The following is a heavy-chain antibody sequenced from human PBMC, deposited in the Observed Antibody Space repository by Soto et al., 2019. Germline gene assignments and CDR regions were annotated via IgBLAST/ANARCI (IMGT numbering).Heavy chain of an antibody. Sequence: QINLIESGPTLVKPTQTLTLTCTFSGFSLSTSGAAVGWVRQPPGRALEWLALIYWDGDKRYNASLGNRLTITKDTSRNHVVLTLTNVDPADTATYYCAHRATMTIFGLIIDNGIWCDPWGQGTRVIVSS. J-gene: IGHJ5*02. D-gene: IGHD3-3*01. CDR3: AHRATMTIFGLIIDNGIWCDP. V-gene: IGHV2-5*02. CDR2: IYWDGDK. CDR1: GFSLSTSGAA.